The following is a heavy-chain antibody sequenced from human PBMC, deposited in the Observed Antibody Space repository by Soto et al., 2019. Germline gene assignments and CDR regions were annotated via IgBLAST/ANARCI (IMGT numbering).Heavy chain of an antibody. CDR3: ARAQGSGYPGDGAFDI. CDR1: GFTFSSYS. CDR2: ISSSSSYI. J-gene: IGHJ3*02. D-gene: IGHD5-12*01. Sequence: EVQLVESGGGLVQPGGSLRLSCAASGFTFSSYSMNWVRQAPGKGLEWVSSISSSSSYIYYADSVKGRFTISRDNAKNSLYLQMNSLRAEDTAVYYCARAQGSGYPGDGAFDIWGQGTMVTVSS. V-gene: IGHV3-21*01.